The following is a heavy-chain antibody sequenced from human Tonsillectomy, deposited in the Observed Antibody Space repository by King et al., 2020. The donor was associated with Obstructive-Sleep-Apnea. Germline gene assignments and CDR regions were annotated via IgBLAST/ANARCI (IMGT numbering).Heavy chain of an antibody. CDR3: ARDKIPGYNYYYYGMDV. CDR1: GFTFSSYA. Sequence: VQLVESGGGVVQPGRSLRLSCAASGFTFSSYAMHWVRQAPGKGLEWVAVISYDGSNKYYADSVKGRFTISRDNSKNTLYLQMNSLRAEDTAVYYCARDKIPGYNYYYYGMDVWGQGTTVTVSS. D-gene: IGHD5-12*01. CDR2: ISYDGSNK. V-gene: IGHV3-30*04. J-gene: IGHJ6*02.